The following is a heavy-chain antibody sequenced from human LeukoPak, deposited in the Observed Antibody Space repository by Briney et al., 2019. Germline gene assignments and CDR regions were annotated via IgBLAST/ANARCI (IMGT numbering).Heavy chain of an antibody. V-gene: IGHV3-48*01. Sequence: PGGSLRLSCAASEFTFSSYNLNWLRQAPGKGLEWVSYISSSSSTIYYADSVKGRFTISRDNAKNSLYLQMNSLGAEDTAVYYCARRAARGRFDPWGQGTLVTVSS. CDR3: ARRAARGRFDP. J-gene: IGHJ5*02. CDR2: ISSSSSTI. CDR1: EFTFSSYN. D-gene: IGHD6-6*01.